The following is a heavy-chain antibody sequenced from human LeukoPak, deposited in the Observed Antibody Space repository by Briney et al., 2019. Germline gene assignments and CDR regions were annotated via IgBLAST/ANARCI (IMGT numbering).Heavy chain of an antibody. J-gene: IGHJ4*02. CDR2: ISSSGSTI. Sequence: GGSLRLSCAASGFTFSSYDMNWVRQAPGKGLEWVSYISSSGSTIYYADSVKGRFTISRDNAKNSLYLQMNSLRAEDTAVYYCAKEETTLGDNWGQGTLVTVSS. V-gene: IGHV3-48*03. CDR3: AKEETTLGDN. CDR1: GFTFSSYD. D-gene: IGHD1-7*01.